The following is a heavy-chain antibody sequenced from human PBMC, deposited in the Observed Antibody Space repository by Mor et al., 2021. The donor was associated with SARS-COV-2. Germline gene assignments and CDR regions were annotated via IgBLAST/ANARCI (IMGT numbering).Heavy chain of an antibody. J-gene: IGHJ4*02. CDR2: IYYSGST. D-gene: IGHD3-10*01. Sequence: IGSIYYSGSTYYNPSLKSRVTISRDTSKNQFSLNLISVTAADTAVYYCARRPLREIATDYWGQGTLVTVSS. V-gene: IGHV4-39*01. CDR3: ARRPLREIATDY.